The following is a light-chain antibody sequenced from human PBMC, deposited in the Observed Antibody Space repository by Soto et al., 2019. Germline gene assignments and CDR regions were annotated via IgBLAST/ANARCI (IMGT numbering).Light chain of an antibody. CDR1: SSDIGAYKY. CDR2: EVR. V-gene: IGLV2-14*01. J-gene: IGLJ3*02. Sequence: QSVLTQPASVSGSPGQSITISCTGTSSDIGAYKYVSWYQQYPGKAPKLIIYEVRNRPSGVSYRFSASKSVNTASLTISGLQVDDKADYYCSAYAGSRTFVFGGGTKLTVL. CDR3: SAYAGSRTFV.